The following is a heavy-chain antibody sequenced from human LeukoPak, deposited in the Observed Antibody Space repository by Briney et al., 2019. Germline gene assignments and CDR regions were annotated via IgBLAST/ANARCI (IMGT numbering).Heavy chain of an antibody. CDR3: ARGDMIVVALFEY. CDR1: GGTFSSYA. Sequence: ASVKVSCKASGGTFSSYAISWVRQAPGQGLEWMGWISAYNGNTNYAQKFQGRVTMTTDTSTSTAYMELRSLRSDDTAVYYCARGDMIVVALFEYWGQGTLVTVSS. V-gene: IGHV1-18*01. CDR2: ISAYNGNT. D-gene: IGHD3-22*01. J-gene: IGHJ4*02.